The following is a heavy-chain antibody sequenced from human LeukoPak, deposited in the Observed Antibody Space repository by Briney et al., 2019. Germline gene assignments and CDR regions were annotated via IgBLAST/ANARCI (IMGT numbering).Heavy chain of an antibody. CDR3: AATRGYRSGYYRAFDI. J-gene: IGHJ3*02. D-gene: IGHD3-22*01. CDR2: IIPILGIA. V-gene: IGHV1-69*04. Sequence: SVKVSCKASGGTFSSYAISWVRQAPGQGLEWMGRIIPILGIANYAQKFQGRVTITADKSTSTAYMELSSLRSEDTAVYYCAATRGYRSGYYRAFDIWGQGTMVTVSS. CDR1: GGTFSSYA.